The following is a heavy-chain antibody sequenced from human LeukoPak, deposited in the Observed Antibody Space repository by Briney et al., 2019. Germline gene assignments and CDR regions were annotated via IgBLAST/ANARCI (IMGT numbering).Heavy chain of an antibody. J-gene: IGHJ6*03. CDR1: GGSISSYY. CDR2: IYYSGST. Sequence: SETLSLTCTVSGGSISSYYWSWIRQPPGKGLEWIGYIYYSGSTNYNPSLKSRVTISVDSSKNQFSLKLSSVTAADTAVYYCARYYYDSSGYYGYYYYYMDVWGKGTTVTVSS. V-gene: IGHV4-59*01. CDR3: ARYYYDSSGYYGYYYYYMDV. D-gene: IGHD3-22*01.